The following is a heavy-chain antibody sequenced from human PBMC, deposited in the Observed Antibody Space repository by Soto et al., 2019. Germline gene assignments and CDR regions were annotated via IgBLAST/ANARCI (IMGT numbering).Heavy chain of an antibody. V-gene: IGHV4-4*02. Sequence: QVQLQESGPGLVQPSGTLSLTCAVSGDSITGANWWSWVRQPPGKGLEWIGEIHHSGATNYNPSLKSRVTISVDASKNQFSLKLNSVTAADTAMFYCATQGFYRMGVWGRGTTVTVCS. CDR3: ATQGFYRMGV. J-gene: IGHJ6*02. CDR1: GDSITGANW. CDR2: IHHSGAT.